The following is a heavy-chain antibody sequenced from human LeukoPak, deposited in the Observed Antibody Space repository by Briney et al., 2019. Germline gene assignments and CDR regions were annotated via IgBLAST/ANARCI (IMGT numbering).Heavy chain of an antibody. CDR2: ISYDGSNK. V-gene: IGHV3-30*18. J-gene: IGHJ6*02. CDR1: GFTFSSYG. CDR3: AKGTHGGVTANVGGMDV. Sequence: GGSLRLSCAASGFTFSSYGMHWVRQAPGKGLEWVAAISYDGSNKYYADSVKGRFTISRDNSKNTLYLQMNSLRAEDTAVYYCAKGTHGGVTANVGGMDVWGQGTTVTVSS. D-gene: IGHD2-21*02.